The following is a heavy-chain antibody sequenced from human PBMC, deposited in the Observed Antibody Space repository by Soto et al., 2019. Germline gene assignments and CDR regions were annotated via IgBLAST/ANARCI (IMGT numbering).Heavy chain of an antibody. CDR2: ISGSGGST. CDR3: AKGRNDYSNYFDS. J-gene: IGHJ4*02. CDR1: GFTFTIYA. V-gene: IGHV3-23*01. D-gene: IGHD4-4*01. Sequence: EVQLLESGGGLVQPGGSLRLSCAASGFTFTIYAMSWVRQAPGKGLEWVSVISGSGGSTYYAESVKGRFTISRDSSKNTVYLQMDSLRVEDTAVYYCAKGRNDYSNYFDSWGQGTLVTVSS.